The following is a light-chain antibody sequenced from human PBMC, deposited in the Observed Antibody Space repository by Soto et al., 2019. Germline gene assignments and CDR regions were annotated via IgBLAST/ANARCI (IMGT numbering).Light chain of an antibody. Sequence: EIVLTQSPGTLSLSPGARATLSCRASQSVSSSYLAWYQQKPGQAPRLLIYGASTRATGIPARFSGSGSGTEFTLTISRLQSEDFAVYYCQQYNNWPPWTFGQGTKVDIK. CDR1: QSVSSSY. CDR2: GAS. V-gene: IGKV3-15*01. CDR3: QQYNNWPPWT. J-gene: IGKJ1*01.